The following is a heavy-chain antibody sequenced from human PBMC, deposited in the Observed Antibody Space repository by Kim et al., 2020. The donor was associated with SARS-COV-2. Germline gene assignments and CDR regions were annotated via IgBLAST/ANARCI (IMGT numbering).Heavy chain of an antibody. CDR1: GFTVSEYA. D-gene: IGHD5-18*01. J-gene: IGHJ4*02. V-gene: IGHV3-64D*06. CDR3: VKYGRSYGAVL. Sequence: GGSLRLSCSGSGFTVSEYAIHWVRRAPGKGLEYVSATTRSGDGSFYADSVEGRFTVSRDNSKNTLYLQMNSHRVEDTSVYYCVKYGRSYGAVLWGQGTLVIVSS. CDR2: TTRSGDGS.